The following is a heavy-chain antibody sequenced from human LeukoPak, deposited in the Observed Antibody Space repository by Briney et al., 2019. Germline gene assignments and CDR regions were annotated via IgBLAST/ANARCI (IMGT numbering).Heavy chain of an antibody. Sequence: SETLSLTCTVSGGSINNYYWNWIRQPPGKGLEWIGSVFYSGSTNYNPSLTSRVTISVDTSKNHVSLKLSSMAAADTAVYYCARFSISWSFFDSWGQGRLVTVYS. J-gene: IGHJ4*02. D-gene: IGHD6-13*01. CDR2: VFYSGST. V-gene: IGHV4-59*01. CDR3: ARFSISWSFFDS. CDR1: GGSINNYY.